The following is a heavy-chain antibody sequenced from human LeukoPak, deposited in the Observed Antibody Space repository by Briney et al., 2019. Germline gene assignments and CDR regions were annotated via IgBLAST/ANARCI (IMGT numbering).Heavy chain of an antibody. CDR1: GFTFSNYA. J-gene: IGHJ4*02. D-gene: IGHD3-3*01. CDR3: AKAVDFWSGYRSYYFDY. V-gene: IGHV3-23*01. Sequence: GGSLRLSCAASGFTFSNYAMGWVRQAPGEGLEWVSAISSSAGGTYYADSVKGRFIISRNNSKNTLYLQMNSLRAEDTAVYYCAKAVDFWSGYRSYYFDYWGQGTLVTVSS. CDR2: ISSSAGGT.